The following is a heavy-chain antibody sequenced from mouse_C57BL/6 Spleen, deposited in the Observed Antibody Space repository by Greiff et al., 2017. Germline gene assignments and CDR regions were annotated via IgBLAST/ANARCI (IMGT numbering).Heavy chain of an antibody. V-gene: IGHV1-69*01. Sequence: VQLQQPGAELVMPGASVKLSCKASGYTFTSYWMHWVKQRPGQGLEWIGEIDPSASYTNYNQKFKGKSTLTVDKSSSTAYMQLSSLTSEDSAVXYCARRNGYPHFDYWGQGTTLTVSS. CDR2: IDPSASYT. CDR3: ARRNGYPHFDY. J-gene: IGHJ2*01. CDR1: GYTFTSYW. D-gene: IGHD2-2*01.